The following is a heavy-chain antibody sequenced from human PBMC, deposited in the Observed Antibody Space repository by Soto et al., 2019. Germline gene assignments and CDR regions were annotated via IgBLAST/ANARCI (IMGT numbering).Heavy chain of an antibody. V-gene: IGHV1-2*02. CDR1: GYTFTGYY. CDR2: INPNSGGT. Sequence: QVQLVQSGAEVKKPGASVKVSCKASGYTFTGYYMHWVRQAPGQGLEWMGWINPNSGGTNYAQKFQGRVTITRDTSSTTAYKGLSRVRSDGTAVYYCARDGGVGGYCSGGSCSGYWFDPWGQGTLVTVSS. CDR3: ARDGGVGGYCSGGSCSGYWFDP. D-gene: IGHD2-15*01. J-gene: IGHJ5*02.